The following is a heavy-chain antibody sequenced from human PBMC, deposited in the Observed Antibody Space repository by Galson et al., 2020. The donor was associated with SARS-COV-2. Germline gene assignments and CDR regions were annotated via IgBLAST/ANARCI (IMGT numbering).Heavy chain of an antibody. CDR2: IKQDGSDK. D-gene: IGHD6-25*01. Sequence: GGSLRLSCSVSGFTFSTHWMSWVRQAPGKGLEWVANIKQDGSDKYYVATVRGRFTISRDNAKNSLYLQMNSLRAEDTALYYCRAADNGFDVWGQGARVTVSS. J-gene: IGHJ3*01. CDR1: GFTFSTHW. V-gene: IGHV3-7*01. CDR3: RAADNGFDV.